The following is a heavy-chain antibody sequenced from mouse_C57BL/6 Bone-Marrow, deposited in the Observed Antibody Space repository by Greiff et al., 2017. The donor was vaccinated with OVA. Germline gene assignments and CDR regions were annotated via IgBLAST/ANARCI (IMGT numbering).Heavy chain of an antibody. J-gene: IGHJ1*03. V-gene: IGHV5-4*03. CDR2: ISDGGSYT. Sequence: EVKVVESGGGLVKPGGSLKLSCAASGFTFSSYAMSWVRQTPEKRLEWVATISDGGSYTYYPDNVKGRFTISRDNAKNNLYLQMSHLKSEDTAMYYCARGEITTVVDWYFDVWGTGTTVTVSS. CDR3: ARGEITTVVDWYFDV. D-gene: IGHD1-1*01. CDR1: GFTFSSYA.